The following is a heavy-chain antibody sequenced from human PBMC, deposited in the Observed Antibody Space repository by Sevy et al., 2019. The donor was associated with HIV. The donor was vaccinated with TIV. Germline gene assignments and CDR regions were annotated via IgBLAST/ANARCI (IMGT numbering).Heavy chain of an antibody. D-gene: IGHD1-26*01. Sequence: SETLSLTCTVSGGSITSFYWNWIRQPPGKGLEWLANIYYNGNINYNPSLRSRVTLSLDTSKNKFPLRLSSVTAADTAMYYCAGENAWGRCYSWGQGTLVTVSS. J-gene: IGHJ4*02. CDR1: GGSITSFY. CDR2: IYYNGNI. V-gene: IGHV4-59*12. CDR3: AGENAWGRCYS.